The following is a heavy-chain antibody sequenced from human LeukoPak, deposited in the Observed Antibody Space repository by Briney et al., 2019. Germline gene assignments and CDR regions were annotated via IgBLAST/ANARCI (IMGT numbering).Heavy chain of an antibody. V-gene: IGHV4-59*12. J-gene: IGHJ4*02. Sequence: PETLSLTCAVHGGSLSGYYWSWIRQPPGKGLEWIGCIYYSGYTNYKSSLKSRVTISVDTSKNQFSLKLSSVTAADTAVYFCGTTEHDSGDYWGQGTLVTVSS. CDR2: IYYSGYT. D-gene: IGHD6-25*01. CDR3: GTTEHDSGDY. CDR1: GGSLSGYY.